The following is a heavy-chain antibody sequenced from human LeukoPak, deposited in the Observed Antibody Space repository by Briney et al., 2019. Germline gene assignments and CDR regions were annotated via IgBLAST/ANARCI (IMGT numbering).Heavy chain of an antibody. D-gene: IGHD3-10*01. CDR3: ARVRGVGSDSFDY. CDR2: IIPILGIA. Sequence: SVKVSCKASGGTFSSYAISWVRQAPGQGLEWMGRIIPILGIANYAQKFQGRVTITADKSTSTVYMEVSSLRSEDTAVYYCARVRGVGSDSFDYWGQGTLVTVSS. V-gene: IGHV1-69*04. J-gene: IGHJ4*02. CDR1: GGTFSSYA.